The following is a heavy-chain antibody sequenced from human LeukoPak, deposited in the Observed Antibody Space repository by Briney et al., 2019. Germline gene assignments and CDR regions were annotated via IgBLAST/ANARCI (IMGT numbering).Heavy chain of an antibody. CDR2: IKQDGSEK. V-gene: IGHV3-7*01. CDR3: ARERGGFDP. D-gene: IGHD2-15*01. Sequence: GGSLRLSCAVSGFTFTNYWMNWVRQAPGKGLEWVANIKQDGSEKYYVDSVKGRFTISRDNAKNSLYLQMNSLRAEDTAVYYCARERGGFDPWGQGTLVTVSS. CDR1: GFTFTNYW. J-gene: IGHJ5*02.